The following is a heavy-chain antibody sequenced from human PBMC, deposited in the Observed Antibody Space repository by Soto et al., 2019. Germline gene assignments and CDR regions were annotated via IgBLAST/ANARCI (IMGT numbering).Heavy chain of an antibody. CDR2: IYYSGST. CDR1: GGSISSDY. CDR3: AKWEMATIGYYFDY. V-gene: IGHV4-59*12. D-gene: IGHD5-12*01. J-gene: IGHJ4*02. Sequence: SETLSLTCTVSGGSISSDYWSWIRQPPGKGLEWIGYIYYSGSTNYNPSLKSRVTISVDTSKNQFSLKVSSVTAADTAVYYCAKWEMATIGYYFDYWGQGTLVTVSS.